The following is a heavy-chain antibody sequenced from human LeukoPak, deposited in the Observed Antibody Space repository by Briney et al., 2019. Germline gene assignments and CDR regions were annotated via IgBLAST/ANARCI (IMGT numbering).Heavy chain of an antibody. J-gene: IGHJ4*02. D-gene: IGHD2-2*01. CDR3: ARTSRGYYFDY. CDR1: GVSISSGDYY. Sequence: SETLSLTCTVSGVSISSGDYYWSWIRQPPGKGLEWIGYIYYSGSTYYNPSLKSRVTISVDTSKNQFSLKLSSVTAADTAVYYCARTSRGYYFDYWGQGTLVTVSS. CDR2: IYYSGST. V-gene: IGHV4-30-4*01.